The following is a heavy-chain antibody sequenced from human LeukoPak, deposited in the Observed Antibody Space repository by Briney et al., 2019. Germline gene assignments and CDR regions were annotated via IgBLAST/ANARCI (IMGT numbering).Heavy chain of an antibody. CDR1: GFTFSSYD. J-gene: IGHJ4*02. V-gene: IGHV3-30*18. Sequence: PGGSLRLSCAASGFTFSSYDMHWVHQAPGKGLEWVAVISYDGSNKYYADSVKGRFTISRDNSKNTLYLQMNSLRAEDTAVYYCAKESGIVGATREDYWGQGTLVTVSS. D-gene: IGHD1-26*01. CDR3: AKESGIVGATREDY. CDR2: ISYDGSNK.